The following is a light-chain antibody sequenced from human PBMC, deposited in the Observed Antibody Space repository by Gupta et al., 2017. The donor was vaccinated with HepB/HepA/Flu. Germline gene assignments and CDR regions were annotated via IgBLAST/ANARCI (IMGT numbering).Light chain of an antibody. CDR3: AAWDDSLNAVV. CDR1: ISNIGSNT. Sequence: QSVLTQPRSASGTPGQRFTISCSGSISNIGSNTVNWYQQLPGTAPKLLIYSNNQRPSGVPDRFSGSKSGTSASLAISGLQSEDEADYYCAAWDDSLNAVVFGGGTKLTVL. V-gene: IGLV1-44*01. J-gene: IGLJ2*01. CDR2: SNN.